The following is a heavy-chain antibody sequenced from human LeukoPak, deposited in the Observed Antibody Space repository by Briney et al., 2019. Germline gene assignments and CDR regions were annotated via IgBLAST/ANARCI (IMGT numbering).Heavy chain of an antibody. CDR1: GGTFSSYA. D-gene: IGHD4-17*01. V-gene: IGHV1-69*05. Sequence: ASVKVSCKASGGTFSSYAISWVRQAPGQGLEWMGGIIPIFGTANYAQKFQGRVTITTDESTSTAYMELSSLRSEDTAVYYCARVNPNDYGDYVGDYWGQGTLVTVSS. CDR2: IIPIFGTA. CDR3: ARVNPNDYGDYVGDY. J-gene: IGHJ4*02.